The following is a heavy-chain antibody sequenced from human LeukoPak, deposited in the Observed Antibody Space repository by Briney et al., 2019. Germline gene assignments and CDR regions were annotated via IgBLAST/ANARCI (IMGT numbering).Heavy chain of an antibody. CDR1: GGTFSSYA. Sequence: SVKVSCKASGGTFSSYAISWVRQAPGQGLEWMGGIIPIFGTANYAQKFQGRVTITAGESTSTAYMELSSLRSEDTAVYYCARTDSSGYEFDYWGQGTLVTVSS. J-gene: IGHJ4*02. CDR2: IIPIFGTA. V-gene: IGHV1-69*01. CDR3: ARTDSSGYEFDY. D-gene: IGHD3-22*01.